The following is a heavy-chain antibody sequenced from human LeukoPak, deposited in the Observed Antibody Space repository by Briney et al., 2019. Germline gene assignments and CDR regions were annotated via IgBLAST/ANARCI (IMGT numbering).Heavy chain of an antibody. J-gene: IGHJ6*03. CDR3: ARGLNYVSDYYFDV. V-gene: IGHV4-34*01. D-gene: IGHD3-16*01. CDR2: VNHEGDS. CDR1: GVSLRSYY. Sequence: SETLSLTCAVYGVSLRSYYWSWIRQSPEKGLEWIGEVNHEGDSIYSPSLKSRLTVSVDMSKNQFSLNLRSVNAADTAVYCCARGLNYVSDYYFDVWGKGTTVIVSS.